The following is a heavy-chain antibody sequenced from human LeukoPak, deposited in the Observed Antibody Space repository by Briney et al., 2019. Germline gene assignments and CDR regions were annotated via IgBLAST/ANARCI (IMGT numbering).Heavy chain of an antibody. CDR2: IWPDGSDK. V-gene: IGHV3-7*01. CDR3: GRWGVNAGLDR. J-gene: IGHJ5*02. CDR1: GFSFSEYW. Sequence: GGSLRLSCAASGFSFSEYWMAWVRQAPGKGLEWVANIWPDGSDKYHVDSVRGRFTISRDNALYSVNLQMNSLRAEDSGVYYCGRWGVNAGLDRWGQGTLVIVSS. D-gene: IGHD3-10*01.